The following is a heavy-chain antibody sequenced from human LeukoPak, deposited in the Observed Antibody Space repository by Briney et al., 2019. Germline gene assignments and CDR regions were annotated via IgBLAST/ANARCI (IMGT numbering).Heavy chain of an antibody. J-gene: IGHJ4*02. CDR1: GGSFIDYS. CDR2: INHSGIT. V-gene: IGHV4-34*01. Sequence: SETLSLTCSVSGGSFIDYSWSWIRQPPGKGLEWIGEINHSGITNYNPSLESRITMSVDTSKNQFSLKLSSVTAADTAVYYCARHRATGITMVRGVPSPLDYWGQGTLVTVSS. D-gene: IGHD3-10*01. CDR3: ARHRATGITMVRGVPSPLDY.